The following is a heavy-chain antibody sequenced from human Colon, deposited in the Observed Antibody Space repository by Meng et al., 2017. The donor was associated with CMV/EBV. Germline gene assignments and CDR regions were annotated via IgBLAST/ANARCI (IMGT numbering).Heavy chain of an antibody. V-gene: IGHV6-1*01. Sequence: SETLSLTCDISGDSVSSNTAVWNWIRQSPSRGLEWLGRTYYRSRWYNDYAPSVKSRITFIPDTSKNQFSLHLDSVTPEDTAMYYCARESSGWSTGIDSWGQGTLVTVSS. CDR1: GDSVSSNTAV. J-gene: IGHJ4*02. D-gene: IGHD6-19*01. CDR3: ARESSGWSTGIDS. CDR2: TYYRSRWYN.